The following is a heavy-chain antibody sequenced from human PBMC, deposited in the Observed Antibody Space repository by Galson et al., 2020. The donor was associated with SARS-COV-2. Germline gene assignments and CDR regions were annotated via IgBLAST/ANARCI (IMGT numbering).Heavy chain of an antibody. CDR1: GFNFRWHW. V-gene: IGHV3-74*01. J-gene: IGHJ4*02. CDR3: ARRMAASEARGIDS. Sequence: GGSLRLSCVASGFNFRWHWMHWVRQAPGKGLVWVSRISNDGSSTAYADSVKGRFTISRDNAKSTLYLQMNSLRDDDTAVYYCARRMAASEARGIDSWGQGTQVTVSS. D-gene: IGHD6-13*01. CDR2: ISNDGSST.